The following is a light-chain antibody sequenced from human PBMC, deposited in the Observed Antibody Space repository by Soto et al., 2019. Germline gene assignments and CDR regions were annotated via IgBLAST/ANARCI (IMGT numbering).Light chain of an antibody. CDR1: QYIRNT. Sequence: IPVTQSASSLSSSEGHRVAKSCLASQYIRNTLAWYQQKPGEAPKLLIFAASNLQSGVPSRFSGSGSVTDFTLAITVLQPEDFATYYSLQSSNFPCTSAQGTKVDIK. CDR3: LQSSNFPCT. CDR2: AAS. V-gene: IGKV1-6*01. J-gene: IGKJ1*01.